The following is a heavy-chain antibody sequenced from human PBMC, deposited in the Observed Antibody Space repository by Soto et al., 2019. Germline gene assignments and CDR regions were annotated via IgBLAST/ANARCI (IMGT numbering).Heavy chain of an antibody. D-gene: IGHD2-2*02. CDR3: ARGMDIVVVPAAIRGYYYYYGMDV. J-gene: IGHJ6*02. Sequence: QVQLVQSGAEVKKPGSSVKVSCKASGGTFSSYAISWVRQAPGQGLEWMGGIIPIFVTANYAQKFQGRVTITADESTSTAYMELSSLRSEDTAVYYCARGMDIVVVPAAIRGYYYYYGMDVWGQGTTVTVSS. V-gene: IGHV1-69*01. CDR2: IIPIFVTA. CDR1: GGTFSSYA.